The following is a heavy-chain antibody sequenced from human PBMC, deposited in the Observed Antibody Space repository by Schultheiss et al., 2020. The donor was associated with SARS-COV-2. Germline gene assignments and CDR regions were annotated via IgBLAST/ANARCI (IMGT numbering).Heavy chain of an antibody. CDR3: ARALGGATTTWFDP. J-gene: IGHJ5*02. V-gene: IGHV3-21*04. Sequence: GGSLRLSCAASGFTFSNAWMSWVRQAPGKGLEWVSSISSSSSYIYYADSVKGRFTISRDNSKNTLYLQMNSLRAEDTAVYYCARALGGATTTWFDPWGQGTLVTVSS. CDR1: GFTFSNAW. CDR2: ISSSSSYI. D-gene: IGHD1-26*01.